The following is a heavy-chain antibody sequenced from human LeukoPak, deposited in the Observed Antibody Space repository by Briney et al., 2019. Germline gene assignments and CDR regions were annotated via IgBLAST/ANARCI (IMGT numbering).Heavy chain of an antibody. J-gene: IGHJ4*02. Sequence: ASVKVSCKASGYTFTSYGISWVRQAPGQGLEWMGWISAYNGNTNYAQKLQGRVTMTTDASTSTAYMELRSLRSDDTAVYYCARDHDIVVVPAATPFDYWGQGTLVTVSS. D-gene: IGHD2-2*01. CDR2: ISAYNGNT. CDR1: GYTFTSYG. V-gene: IGHV1-18*01. CDR3: ARDHDIVVVPAATPFDY.